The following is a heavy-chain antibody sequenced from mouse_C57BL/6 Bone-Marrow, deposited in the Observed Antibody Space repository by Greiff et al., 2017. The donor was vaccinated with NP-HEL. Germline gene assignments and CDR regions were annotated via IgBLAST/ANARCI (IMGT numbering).Heavy chain of an antibody. J-gene: IGHJ1*03. V-gene: IGHV3-6*01. CDR2: ISYDGSN. CDR1: GYSITSGYY. CDR3: ARGYYGSSYVRYFDV. D-gene: IGHD1-1*01. Sequence: EVKVEESGPGLVKPSQSLSLTCSVTGYSITSGYYWNWIRQFPGNKLEWMGYISYDGSNNYNPSLKNRISITRDTSKNQFFLKLNSVTTEDTATYYSARGYYGSSYVRYFDVWGTGTTVTVSS.